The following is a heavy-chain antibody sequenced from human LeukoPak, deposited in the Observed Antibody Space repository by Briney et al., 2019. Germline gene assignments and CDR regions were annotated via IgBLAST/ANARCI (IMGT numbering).Heavy chain of an antibody. CDR3: ARGGGSHWGLDY. CDR2: IIPILGIA. Sequence: ASVKVSCKASGGTFSSYAISWVRQAPGQGLEWMGRIIPILGIANYAQKFQGRVTITADNSTSTAYMELSSLRSEDTAVYYCARGGGSHWGLDYWGQGTLVTVSS. V-gene: IGHV1-69*04. J-gene: IGHJ4*02. CDR1: GGTFSSYA. D-gene: IGHD7-27*01.